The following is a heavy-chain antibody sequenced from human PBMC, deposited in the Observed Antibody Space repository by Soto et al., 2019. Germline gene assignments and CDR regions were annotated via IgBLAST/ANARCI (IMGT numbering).Heavy chain of an antibody. D-gene: IGHD1-20*01. CDR2: ISGSGGST. J-gene: IGHJ4*02. V-gene: IGHV3-23*01. Sequence: GGSLRLSCAASGFTFSSYAMSWVRQAPGKGLEWVSAISGSGGSTYYADSVKGRFTISRDNSKNTLYLQMNSLRAEDTAVYYCANTIRGHNWNHHKDPVSIDYWGQGTLVTVSS. CDR1: GFTFSSYA. CDR3: ANTIRGHNWNHHKDPVSIDY.